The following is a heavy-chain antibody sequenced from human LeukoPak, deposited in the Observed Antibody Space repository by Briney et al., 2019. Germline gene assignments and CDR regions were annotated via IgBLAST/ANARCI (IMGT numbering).Heavy chain of an antibody. CDR2: INHSGST. J-gene: IGHJ5*02. CDR1: GGSFSGYY. D-gene: IGHD2-15*01. Sequence: SETLSLTCAVYGGSFSGYYWSWIRQPPGKGLEWIGEINHSGSTNYNPSLKSRVTISVDTSKNQFSLKLSSVTAADTAVYYCARAPRLLHCSGGSCYSYNWFDPWGQGTLVTVSS. V-gene: IGHV4-34*01. CDR3: ARAPRLLHCSGGSCYSYNWFDP.